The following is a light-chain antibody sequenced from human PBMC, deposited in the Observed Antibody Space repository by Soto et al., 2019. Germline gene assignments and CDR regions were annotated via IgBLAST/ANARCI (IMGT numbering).Light chain of an antibody. CDR2: AAS. CDR1: QGISSW. J-gene: IGKJ5*01. V-gene: IGKV1-12*02. Sequence: DIQMTQSPSSVSASVGDRVTITCRASQGISSWLAWYQQKRGKAPKLLIYAASNLQSGVTSRFNGSGSGTDFTLTISSLQPEDFATYSCQQSKSFPFTFGQGTRLEIK. CDR3: QQSKSFPFT.